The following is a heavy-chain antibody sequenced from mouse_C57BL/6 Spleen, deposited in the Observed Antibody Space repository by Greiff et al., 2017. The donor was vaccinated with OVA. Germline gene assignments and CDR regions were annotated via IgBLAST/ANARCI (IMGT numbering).Heavy chain of an antibody. CDR2: IDPSDSYT. Sequence: QVQLQQPGAELVKPGASVKLSCKASGYTFTSYWMQWVKQRPGQGLEWIGAIDPSDSYTNYNQKFKGKATLTVDTSSSTAYMPLSSLTSEDAAVYDCAKCGTTGVEAYWGQGTLVTVSA. V-gene: IGHV1-50*01. D-gene: IGHD1-1*01. J-gene: IGHJ3*01. CDR1: GYTFTSYW. CDR3: AKCGTTGVEAY.